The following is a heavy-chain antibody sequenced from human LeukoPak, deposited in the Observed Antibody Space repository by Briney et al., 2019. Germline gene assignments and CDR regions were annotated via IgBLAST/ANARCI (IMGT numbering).Heavy chain of an antibody. D-gene: IGHD3-10*01. CDR1: GYTLTELS. J-gene: IGHJ5*02. V-gene: IGHV1-24*01. CDR2: FDPEDGET. CDR3: AVRNCYGSGSYPPP. Sequence: ASVKVSCKVSGYTLTELSMHWVRQAPGKGLEWMGGFDPEDGETIYAQKFQGRVTMTEDTSTDTAYMELSSLRSEDTAVYYCAVRNCYGSGSYPPPWGQGTLVTVSS.